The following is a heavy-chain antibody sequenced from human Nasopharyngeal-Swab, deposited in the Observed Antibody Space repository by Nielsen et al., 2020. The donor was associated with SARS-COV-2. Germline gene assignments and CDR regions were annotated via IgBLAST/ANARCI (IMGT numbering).Heavy chain of an antibody. J-gene: IGHJ2*01. Sequence: VREAPGKGLEWVSYISSSSSTIYYADSVKGRFIISRDNAKNSLYLQMNSLRDEDTAVYYCARDETRLGYFDLWGRGTLVTVSS. V-gene: IGHV3-48*02. D-gene: IGHD6-19*01. CDR2: ISSSSSTI. CDR3: ARDETRLGYFDL.